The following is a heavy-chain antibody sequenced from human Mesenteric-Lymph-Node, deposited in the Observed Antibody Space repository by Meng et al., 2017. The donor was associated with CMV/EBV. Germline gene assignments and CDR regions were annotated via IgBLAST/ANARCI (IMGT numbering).Heavy chain of an antibody. J-gene: IGHJ3*02. CDR2: ISSNSYTI. Sequence: GESLKISCVGSGYTFSSHSLNWVRQAPGKGLEWISYISSNSYTIYYADSVKGRFTISRDNAKNSLSLQMTSLRAEDTAVYYCARVPVYGGNAFDIWGQGTLVTVSS. D-gene: IGHD4/OR15-4a*01. CDR1: GYTFSSHS. V-gene: IGHV3-48*04. CDR3: ARVPVYGGNAFDI.